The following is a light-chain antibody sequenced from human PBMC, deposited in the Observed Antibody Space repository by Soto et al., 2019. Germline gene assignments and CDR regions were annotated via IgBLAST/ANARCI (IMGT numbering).Light chain of an antibody. CDR2: EGS. J-gene: IGLJ2*01. CDR1: SSDVGSYNL. V-gene: IGLV2-23*01. Sequence: QSALTQPASVSGSPGQSITISCTGTSSDVGSYNLVSWYQQHPGKAPKLMIYEGSKRPSGVSNRFSGSKSGNTASLTISGLQAEDEADYYCCSYAGRLVFGGGTKLTVL. CDR3: CSYAGRLV.